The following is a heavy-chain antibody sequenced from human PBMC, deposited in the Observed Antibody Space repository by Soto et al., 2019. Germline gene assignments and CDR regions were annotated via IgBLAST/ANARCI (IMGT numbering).Heavy chain of an antibody. CDR3: ARATRTWFDP. J-gene: IGHJ5*02. D-gene: IGHD4-17*01. CDR1: GDSVSSDSAT. V-gene: IGHV6-1*01. Sequence: SQTLSLTCVISGDSVSSDSATWNWIRQSPSRGLEWLGRTYYRSKWYNEYAVSVKSRITINPDTSKNQFSLQLNSVTPEDTAVYYCARATRTWFDPWGQGTLVTVSS. CDR2: TYYRSKWYN.